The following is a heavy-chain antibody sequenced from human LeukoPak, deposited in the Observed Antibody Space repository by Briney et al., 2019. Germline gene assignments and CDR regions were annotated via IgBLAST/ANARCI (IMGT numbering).Heavy chain of an antibody. CDR1: GFTVSSNY. CDR2: IYSGGST. Sequence: GGSLRLSCAASGFTVSSNYMSWVRQAPGKGLEWVSVIYSGGSTYYADSVKGRFTISRDNSKNTLYLQMNSLRADDTAVYYCAKAVDLATISVDIWGQGTMVTVSS. J-gene: IGHJ3*02. V-gene: IGHV3-66*01. CDR3: AKAVDLATISVDI. D-gene: IGHD5-24*01.